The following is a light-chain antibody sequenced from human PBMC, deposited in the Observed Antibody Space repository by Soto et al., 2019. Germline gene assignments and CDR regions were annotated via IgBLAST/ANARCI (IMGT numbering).Light chain of an antibody. V-gene: IGKV1-39*01. CDR3: QQSYSTPIT. CDR1: QSISSY. Sequence: DIQMTQSPSSLSASVGDRVTITCRASQSISSYLNWYQQKPGKAPKLLIYAASSLQSGVPSRFSGSGSGTDFTLTISSLQPDDVATYYCQQSYSTPITSGQGTRPGNK. CDR2: AAS. J-gene: IGKJ5*01.